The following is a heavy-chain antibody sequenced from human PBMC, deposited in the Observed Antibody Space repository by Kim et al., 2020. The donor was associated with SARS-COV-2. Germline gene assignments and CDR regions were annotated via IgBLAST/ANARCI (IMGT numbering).Heavy chain of an antibody. CDR1: GFTFSSYS. J-gene: IGHJ6*02. D-gene: IGHD3-10*01. CDR2: ISSSSSYI. CDR3: ASLAVLLWFGELPGGMDV. Sequence: GGSLRLSCAASGFTFSSYSMNWVRQAPGKGLEWVSSISSSSSYIYYADSVKGRFTISRDNAKNSLYLQMNSLRAEDTAVYYCASLAVLLWFGELPGGMDVWGQGTTVTVSS. V-gene: IGHV3-21*01.